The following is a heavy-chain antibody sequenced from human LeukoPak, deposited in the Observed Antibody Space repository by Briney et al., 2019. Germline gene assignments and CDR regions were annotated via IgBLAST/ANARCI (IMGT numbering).Heavy chain of an antibody. CDR3: TRYSTSSGWFDP. D-gene: IGHD6-6*01. CDR1: GFTFSSYS. V-gene: IGHV3-21*01. J-gene: IGHJ5*02. Sequence: PGGSLRLSCAASGFTFSSYSMNWVRQAPGKGLEWVSSISSSSSYIYYADSVKGRFTISRDNAKNSLYLQMNSLRAEDTAVYYCTRYSTSSGWFDPWGQGTLVTVSS. CDR2: ISSSSSYI.